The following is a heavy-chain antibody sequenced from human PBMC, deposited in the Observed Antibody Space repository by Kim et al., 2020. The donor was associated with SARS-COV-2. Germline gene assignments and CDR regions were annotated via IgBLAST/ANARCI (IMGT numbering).Heavy chain of an antibody. Sequence: ADAVKGRFTTSRDKSKSPQYLQMNSLRADDTAVYYCAKGKGVIKGAFDMWGQGTMVIVSS. D-gene: IGHD3-10*01. V-gene: IGHV3-23*01. CDR3: AKGKGVIKGAFDM. J-gene: IGHJ3*02.